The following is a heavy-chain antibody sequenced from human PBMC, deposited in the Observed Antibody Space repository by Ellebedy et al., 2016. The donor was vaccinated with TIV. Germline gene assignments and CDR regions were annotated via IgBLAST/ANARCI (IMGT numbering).Heavy chain of an antibody. J-gene: IGHJ3*01. D-gene: IGHD4-17*01. CDR3: ATDGSYGDYRSPAHAFVF. Sequence: GGSLRLSCAASGFSFRSYWMSWVRQAPGKGLEWVANINQDGSQKYYVDSVKGRFTISRDNAKNSLYLQMNSLRDEDTSVYYCATDGSYGDYRSPAHAFVFWGQGTMVTVSS. CDR1: GFSFRSYW. CDR2: INQDGSQK. V-gene: IGHV3-7*01.